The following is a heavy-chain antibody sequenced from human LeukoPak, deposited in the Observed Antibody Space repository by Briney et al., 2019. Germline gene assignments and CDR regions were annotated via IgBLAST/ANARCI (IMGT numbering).Heavy chain of an antibody. D-gene: IGHD3-9*01. CDR3: ASSDWYAAFDM. CDR1: GFAFSNNW. Sequence: GGSLRLSCAASGFAFSNNWMHWVRQAPGKGLLWVSRINSDRSSTSNADSVKAPFTSSRDNAMNTLYLQINSLRAEDTALYYGASSDWYAAFDMWGQGTMVTVSS. V-gene: IGHV3-74*01. J-gene: IGHJ3*02. CDR2: INSDRSST.